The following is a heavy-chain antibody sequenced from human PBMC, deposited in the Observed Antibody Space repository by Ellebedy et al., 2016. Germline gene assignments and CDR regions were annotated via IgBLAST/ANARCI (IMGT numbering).Heavy chain of an antibody. Sequence: GGPLRLSXAVSGFTFSSYSFNWIRQAPGKGLEWVSHISSSGSLKFYADSLRGRFTISRDNAKNLLHLQMNSLTAEDTAVYFCTREAGGSFVDSWGQGVLVTVSS. CDR3: TREAGGSFVDS. CDR1: GFTFSSYS. D-gene: IGHD1-26*01. J-gene: IGHJ4*02. V-gene: IGHV3-48*04. CDR2: ISSSGSLK.